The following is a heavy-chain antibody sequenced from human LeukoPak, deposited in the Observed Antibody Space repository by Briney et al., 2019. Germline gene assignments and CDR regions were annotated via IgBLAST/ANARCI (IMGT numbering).Heavy chain of an antibody. CDR3: ARRPNDGESGYYYVNWFDP. J-gene: IGHJ5*02. CDR1: GGTFSSYA. V-gene: IGHV1-69*06. Sequence: GASVTVSCTASGGTFSSYAISWVRQAPGQGLEWTGGIIPIFGTANYAKKFQGRVTITADKSTSTAYMELSSLRSEDTAVYYCARRPNDGESGYYYVNWFDPWGQGTLVTVSS. D-gene: IGHD3-22*01. CDR2: IIPIFGTA.